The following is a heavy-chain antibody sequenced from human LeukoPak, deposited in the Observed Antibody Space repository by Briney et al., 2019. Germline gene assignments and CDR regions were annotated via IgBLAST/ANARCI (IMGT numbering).Heavy chain of an antibody. Sequence: SETLSLTCTVSGGSISSGDYYWGWIRQPPGKGLEWIGSIYYSGSTYYNPSLKSRVTISVDTSKNQFSLKLSSVTAADTAVYYCARVAREQQLVTFDYWGQGTLVTVSS. J-gene: IGHJ4*02. V-gene: IGHV4-39*07. D-gene: IGHD6-13*01. CDR3: ARVAREQQLVTFDY. CDR1: GGSISSGDYY. CDR2: IYYSGST.